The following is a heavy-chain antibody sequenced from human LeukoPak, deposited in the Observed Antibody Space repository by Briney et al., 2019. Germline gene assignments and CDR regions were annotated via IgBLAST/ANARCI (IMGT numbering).Heavy chain of an antibody. CDR1: GGSISSSSYY. CDR2: IYYSGST. Sequence: PSETLSLTCTVSGGSISSSSYYWGWSCQPPGKGLEWSGSIYYSGSTYYNPSLKSRVTISVDTSKNQFSLKLSSVTAADTAVYYCARDRPSEPYGDYGFDYWGQGTLVTVSS. V-gene: IGHV4-39*07. CDR3: ARDRPSEPYGDYGFDY. D-gene: IGHD4-17*01. J-gene: IGHJ4*02.